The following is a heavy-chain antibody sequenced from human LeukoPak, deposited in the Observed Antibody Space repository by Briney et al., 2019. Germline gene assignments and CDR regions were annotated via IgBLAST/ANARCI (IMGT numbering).Heavy chain of an antibody. Sequence: PGRSLRLACAASGFTFSSYAMGWVRQAPGKGLEWVSASSGSGGSTYYADSVKGRFTISRDNSKNTLYLQMNSLRAEDTAVYYCAKDLNRYCSSTSCYPFDYWGQGTLVTVS. CDR2: SSGSGGST. V-gene: IGHV3-23*01. CDR3: AKDLNRYCSSTSCYPFDY. D-gene: IGHD2-2*01. J-gene: IGHJ4*02. CDR1: GFTFSSYA.